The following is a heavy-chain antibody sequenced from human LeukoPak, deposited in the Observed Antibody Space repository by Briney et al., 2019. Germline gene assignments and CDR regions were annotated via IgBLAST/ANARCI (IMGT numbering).Heavy chain of an antibody. CDR1: GFTDTYYG. V-gene: IGHV7-4-1*02. Sequence: ASVKVSCKTSGFTDTYYGITWVRQAPGQGLEWMGWINTNTGNPTYAQGFTGRFVFSLDTSVSTAYLQISSLKAEDTAVYYCARPRGYYYDSSAPFDYWGQGTLVTVSS. CDR3: ARPRGYYYDSSAPFDY. D-gene: IGHD3-22*01. CDR2: INTNTGNP. J-gene: IGHJ4*02.